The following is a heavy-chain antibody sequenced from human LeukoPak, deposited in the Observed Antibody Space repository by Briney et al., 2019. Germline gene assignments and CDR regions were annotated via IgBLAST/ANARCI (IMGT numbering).Heavy chain of an antibody. D-gene: IGHD3-10*01. CDR3: ASGYYPPRWYFDL. J-gene: IGHJ2*01. CDR1: GVSFSSYS. Sequence: SETLSLTFALYGVSFSSYSWSWTWIRQTPEKGLEWIGELWKKGNANYNPSLKSRVTINLDTSKNQFSLKLTSMTAADTAMYYCASGYYPPRWYFDLWGRGTLVT. V-gene: IGHV4-34*01. CDR2: LWKKGNA.